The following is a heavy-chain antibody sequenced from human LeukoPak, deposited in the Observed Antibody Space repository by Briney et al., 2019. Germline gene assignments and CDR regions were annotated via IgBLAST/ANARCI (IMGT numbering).Heavy chain of an antibody. CDR3: ARLGPASSGWPESFDY. J-gene: IGHJ4*02. CDR1: GFTFSGYG. D-gene: IGHD6-19*01. V-gene: IGHV3-30*03. CDR2: ISYDGSNK. Sequence: HPGGSLRLSCAASGFTFSGYGMHWVRQAPGKGLEWVAVISYDGSNKYYADSVKGRFTISRDNAKNSLDLQMNSLRVEDTAVYYCARLGPASSGWPESFDYWGQGTLVTVSS.